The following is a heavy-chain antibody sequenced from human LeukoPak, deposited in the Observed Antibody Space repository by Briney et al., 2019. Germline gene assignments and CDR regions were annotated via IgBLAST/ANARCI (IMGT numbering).Heavy chain of an antibody. V-gene: IGHV3-23*01. CDR1: GFTFSSYA. J-gene: IGHJ3*02. Sequence: GGSLRLSCAASGFTFSSYAMSWVRQAPGKGLEWVSPISGSGGSTYYADSVKGRFAISRDNSKNTLYLQMNSLRAEDTAADYCAKDRRAFDIWGQGTMVTVSS. CDR3: AKDRRAFDI. CDR2: ISGSGGST.